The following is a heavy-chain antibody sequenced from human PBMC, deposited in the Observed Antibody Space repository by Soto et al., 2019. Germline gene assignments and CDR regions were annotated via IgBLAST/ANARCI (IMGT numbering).Heavy chain of an antibody. CDR2: SSAYNGNT. CDR3: ARDGGSSSSRRYYGMDV. J-gene: IGHJ6*02. D-gene: IGHD6-6*01. CDR1: GYTFTSYG. Sequence: ASVKVSCKASGYTFTSYGISWVRQAPGQGLEWMGWSSAYNGNTNYAQKLQGRVSMTTDTSTSTAYMELRSLRSDDTAVYYCARDGGSSSSRRYYGMDVWGQGTTVTVSS. V-gene: IGHV1-18*01.